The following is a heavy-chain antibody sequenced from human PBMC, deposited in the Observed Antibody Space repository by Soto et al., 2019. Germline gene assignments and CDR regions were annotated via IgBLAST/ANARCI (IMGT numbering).Heavy chain of an antibody. D-gene: IGHD3-9*01. V-gene: IGHV3-23*01. CDR3: VHWSTGTYGTIFFDY. CDR2: ISGSGGST. CDR1: GSTFSSYA. J-gene: IGHJ4*02. Sequence: PGGSLRLSCAASGSTFSSYAMSWVRQAPGKGLEWVSAISGSGGSTYYADSVKGRFTISRDNSKNTLYLQMTNMDAVDTATYYCVHWSTGTYGTIFFDYWGLGTLVTVSS.